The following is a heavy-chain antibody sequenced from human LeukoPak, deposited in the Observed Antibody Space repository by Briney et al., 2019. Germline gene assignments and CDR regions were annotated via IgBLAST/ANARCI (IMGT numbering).Heavy chain of an antibody. CDR2: IYYSGST. CDR3: ASLAVAGLSEGY. V-gene: IGHV4-39*01. CDR1: GGSISSDSYY. J-gene: IGHJ4*02. Sequence: SETLSLTCTVSGGSISSDSYYWAWIRQPPGKGLEWIASIYYSGSTYYNPSLKSRVTISVDTSRNQFSLKLSSVTAADTAVYYCASLAVAGLSEGYWGQGTLVIVSS. D-gene: IGHD6-19*01.